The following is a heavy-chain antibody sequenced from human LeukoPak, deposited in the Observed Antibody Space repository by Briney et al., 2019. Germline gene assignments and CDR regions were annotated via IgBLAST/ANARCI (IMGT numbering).Heavy chain of an antibody. J-gene: IGHJ5*02. CDR2: ISWNSGSI. D-gene: IGHD1-1*01. V-gene: IGHV3-9*01. Sequence: GGSLRLSCAASGFTFDDYAMHWVRQAPGKGLEWVSGISWNSGSIGYADSVKGRFTISRDNSKNTLYQQMNSLRAEDTAVYYCAKSPGTTGWFDPWGQGTLVTVSS. CDR3: AKSPGTTGWFDP. CDR1: GFTFDDYA.